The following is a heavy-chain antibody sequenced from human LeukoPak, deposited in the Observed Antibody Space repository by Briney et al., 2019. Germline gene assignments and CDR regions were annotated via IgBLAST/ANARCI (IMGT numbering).Heavy chain of an antibody. V-gene: IGHV3-23*01. Sequence: GGSLRLSCAASGFTFSSYAMSWVRQAPGKGLEWVSAISYTGGDTYYADSVKGRFTISRDNSKNTLYLQMNSLRAEDTAVYYCARDSGEVLRYPAPIDYWGQGTLVTVSS. CDR3: ARDSGEVLRYPAPIDY. J-gene: IGHJ4*02. CDR2: ISYTGGDT. CDR1: GFTFSSYA. D-gene: IGHD1-26*01.